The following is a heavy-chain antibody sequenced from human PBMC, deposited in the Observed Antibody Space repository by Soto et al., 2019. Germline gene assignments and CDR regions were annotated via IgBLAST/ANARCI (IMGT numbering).Heavy chain of an antibody. J-gene: IGHJ4*02. Sequence: GGSLRLSCAASGITFSTYAMSWVRQSPGKGLEWVSAISGSGGSTYYADSVKGRFTIPRDKSKNTLYLQMNSLRAEDTALYYCAKSFSSNWYDYFDYWGQGRLVTVSS. V-gene: IGHV3-23*01. CDR1: GITFSTYA. CDR3: AKSFSSNWYDYFDY. CDR2: ISGSGGST. D-gene: IGHD6-13*01.